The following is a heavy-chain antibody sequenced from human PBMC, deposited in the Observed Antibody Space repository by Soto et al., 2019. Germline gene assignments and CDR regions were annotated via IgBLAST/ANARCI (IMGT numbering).Heavy chain of an antibody. V-gene: IGHV4-61*01. CDR2: ISYSGIT. J-gene: IGHJ6*02. Sequence: QVQLQESGPGLVKPSETLSLTCTVSGDSVISGSYYWSWIRQPPGTGLEWIGYISYSGITKYNPSLQSRVTISLATSKNQFSLKLSSVTAADRAVYYCARYKRYYTGSGSYAYYFGLDVWGQGTTVTVSS. D-gene: IGHD3-10*01. CDR1: GDSVISGSYY. CDR3: ARYKRYYTGSGSYAYYFGLDV.